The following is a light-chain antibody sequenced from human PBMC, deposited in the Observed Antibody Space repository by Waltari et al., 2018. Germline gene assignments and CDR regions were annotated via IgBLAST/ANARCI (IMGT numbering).Light chain of an antibody. Sequence: DVVLTQSPLSLPVTLGQPASISCWSRQTLVSSDGNTYFNWFQQRPGQTPRRLLYKVSNRDSGVPVRFSGSGSGTDFTLRISRVEAEDVGVYYCMQGTHWPWTFGQGTTVEIK. CDR3: MQGTHWPWT. CDR2: KVS. CDR1: QTLVSSDGNTY. V-gene: IGKV2-30*01. J-gene: IGKJ1*01.